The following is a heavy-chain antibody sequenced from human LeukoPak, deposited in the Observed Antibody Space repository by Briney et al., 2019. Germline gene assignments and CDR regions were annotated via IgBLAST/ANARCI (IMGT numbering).Heavy chain of an antibody. D-gene: IGHD5-12*01. CDR3: ARQVNIVGTFDC. J-gene: IGHJ4*02. CDR1: RDSISSSSYY. V-gene: IGHV4-39*01. Sequence: DPSETLSLTCTGSRDSISSSSYYWGWIRQPPGKGLERIGTIYYSGSTYYNPSLKTRVTISVDTSKNQFSLKLSSVTAADTAVYYCARQVNIVGTFDCWGQGTLVTVSS. CDR2: IYYSGST.